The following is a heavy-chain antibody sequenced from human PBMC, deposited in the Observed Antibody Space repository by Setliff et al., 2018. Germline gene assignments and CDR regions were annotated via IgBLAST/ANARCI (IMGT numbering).Heavy chain of an antibody. V-gene: IGHV3-30*04. CDR3: ARGGPETRYSWYREYYFDY. CDR2: ISYDGSNK. D-gene: IGHD6-13*01. Sequence: PGGSLRLSCAASGFTLSSYAMNWVRQAPGKGLEWVAVISYDGSNKYYADSVKGRFTISRDNSKNTLYLQMNSLRAEDTAVYYCARGGPETRYSWYREYYFDYWGQGTLVTVS. CDR1: GFTLSSYA. J-gene: IGHJ4*02.